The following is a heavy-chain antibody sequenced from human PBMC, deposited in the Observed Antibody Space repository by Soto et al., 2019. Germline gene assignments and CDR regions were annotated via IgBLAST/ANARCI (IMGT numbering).Heavy chain of an antibody. CDR2: IYYSGST. Sequence: SETLSLTCTVSDGSISSYYWSWIRQPPGKGLEWIGYIYYSGSTNYNPSLKSRVTISVDTSKNQFSLKLSSVTAADTAVYYCARDQYRENYYYYYGMDVWGQGTTVTVS. CDR1: DGSISSYY. V-gene: IGHV4-59*01. J-gene: IGHJ6*02. CDR3: ARDQYRENYYYYYGMDV. D-gene: IGHD3-16*02.